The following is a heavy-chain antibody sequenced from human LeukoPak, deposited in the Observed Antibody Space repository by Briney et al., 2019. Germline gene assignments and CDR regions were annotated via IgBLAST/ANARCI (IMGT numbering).Heavy chain of an antibody. CDR1: GFTFSSYN. Sequence: GGSLRLSCAASGFTFSSYNMNWVRQAPGKGLEWVSSISSSSSYIYYADSVKGLFTISRDNAKNSLYLQMNSLRAEDTAVYYCARSYSSGWYPGYWGRGTPVTVSS. D-gene: IGHD6-19*01. V-gene: IGHV3-21*01. J-gene: IGHJ4*02. CDR2: ISSSSSYI. CDR3: ARSYSSGWYPGY.